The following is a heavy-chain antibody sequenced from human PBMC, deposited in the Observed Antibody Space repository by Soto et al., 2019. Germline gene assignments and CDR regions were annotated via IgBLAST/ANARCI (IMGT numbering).Heavy chain of an antibody. CDR3: ARLGASYQSLDT. CDR2: IYYRGSA. Sequence: PSETLSLTCTVSGGSISSSSYYWGWIRQPPGKGLEWIGYIYYRGSASYNPSLKGRVTLSLETSKSQFSLRLSSVTASDTAVYYCARLGASYQSLDTWGPGTLVTVSS. D-gene: IGHD2-2*01. CDR1: GGSISSSSYY. V-gene: IGHV4-61*05. J-gene: IGHJ5*02.